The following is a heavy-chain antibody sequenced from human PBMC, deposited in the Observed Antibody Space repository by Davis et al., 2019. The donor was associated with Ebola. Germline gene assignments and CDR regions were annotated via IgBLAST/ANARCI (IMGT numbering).Heavy chain of an antibody. Sequence: PGGSLRLSCNVPGDAITNYYWSWIRLPAGKGLEWIGRIHSNGITNYNPSLRSRVTMSLDTSRNQFSLRLTSLTAADTALYYCARASVMTAVTTFDSWGQGTLATVSS. CDR2: IHSNGIT. CDR3: ARASVMTAVTTFDS. J-gene: IGHJ4*02. CDR1: GDAITNYY. D-gene: IGHD4-17*01. V-gene: IGHV4-4*07.